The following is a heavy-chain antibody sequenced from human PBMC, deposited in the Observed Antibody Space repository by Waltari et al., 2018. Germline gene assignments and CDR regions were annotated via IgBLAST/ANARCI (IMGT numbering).Heavy chain of an antibody. CDR1: GFTFSTYW. V-gene: IGHV3-7*01. Sequence: EVQLVESGGDLVQPGGSLRLSCAASGFTFSTYWMTWVRQAPVKGLEWLANIKEDGSEKNYVDSVKGRFTISRDNAKNSLYLQMNSLRAEDTAVYYCARDPHYSNFDYWGQGTLVTVSS. CDR3: ARDPHYSNFDY. J-gene: IGHJ4*02. D-gene: IGHD4-4*01. CDR2: IKEDGSEK.